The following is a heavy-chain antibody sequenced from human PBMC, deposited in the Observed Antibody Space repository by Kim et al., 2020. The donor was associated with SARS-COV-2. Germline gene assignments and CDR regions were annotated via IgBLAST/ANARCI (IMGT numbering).Heavy chain of an antibody. CDR3: ANGGRDYYDY. J-gene: IGHJ4*02. D-gene: IGHD3-16*01. Sequence: TKYYSDSWKGRFTISRDNAKNSLYLQMNSLRAEDTAVYYCANGGRDYYDYWGQGTLVTVSS. V-gene: IGHV3-11*04. CDR2: TK.